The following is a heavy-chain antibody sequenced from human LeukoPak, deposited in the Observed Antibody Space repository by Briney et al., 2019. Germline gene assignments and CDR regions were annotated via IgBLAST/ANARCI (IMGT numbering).Heavy chain of an antibody. D-gene: IGHD5-24*01. CDR3: ATLDGYNPARDY. J-gene: IGHJ4*02. CDR2: IYYSGST. Sequence: TSETLSLTCTVSGGSISSYYWSWIRQPPGKGLEWIGYIYYSGSTNYNPSLKSRVTISVDTSKNQFSLKPSSVTAADTAVYYCATLDGYNPARDYWGQGTLVTVSS. CDR1: GGSISSYY. V-gene: IGHV4-59*01.